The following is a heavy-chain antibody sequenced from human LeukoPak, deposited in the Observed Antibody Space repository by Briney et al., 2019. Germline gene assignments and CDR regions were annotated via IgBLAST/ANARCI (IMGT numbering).Heavy chain of an antibody. CDR1: GFTFSSHS. V-gene: IGHV3-21*01. CDR3: ARVYDSSGYYYHY. D-gene: IGHD3-22*01. J-gene: IGHJ4*02. Sequence: GGSLRLSCAASGFTFSSHSMNWVRQAPGKGLEWVSSISSSSSYIYYADSVKGRFTISRDNAKNSLYLQMNSLRAEDTAVYYCARVYDSSGYYYHYWGQGTLVTVSA. CDR2: ISSSSSYI.